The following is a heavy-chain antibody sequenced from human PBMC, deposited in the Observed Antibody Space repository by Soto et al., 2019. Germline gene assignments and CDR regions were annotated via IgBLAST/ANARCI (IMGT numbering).Heavy chain of an antibody. CDR1: GFTFDDYA. CDR2: ISWNSGSI. V-gene: IGHV3-9*01. D-gene: IGHD3-3*01. CDR3: AKDTYERFGVFDY. J-gene: IGHJ4*02. Sequence: GGSLRLSCAASGFTFDDYAMHWVRQAPGKGLEWVSGISWNSGSIGYADSVKGRFTISRDNAKNSLYLQMNSLRAEDTALYYCAKDTYERFGVFDYWGQGTLVTVSS.